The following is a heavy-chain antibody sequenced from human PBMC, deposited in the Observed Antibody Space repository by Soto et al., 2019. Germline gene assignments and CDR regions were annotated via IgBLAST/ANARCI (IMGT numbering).Heavy chain of an antibody. D-gene: IGHD6-19*01. Sequence: VGSLRLSCAASGFTFSSYGMHWVRQAPGKGLEWVAVISYDGSNKYYADSVKGRFTISRDNSKNTLYLQMNSLRAEDTAVYYCAKDPVALDIWGQGTMVTVSS. CDR1: GFTFSSYG. J-gene: IGHJ3*02. CDR3: AKDPVALDI. V-gene: IGHV3-30*18. CDR2: ISYDGSNK.